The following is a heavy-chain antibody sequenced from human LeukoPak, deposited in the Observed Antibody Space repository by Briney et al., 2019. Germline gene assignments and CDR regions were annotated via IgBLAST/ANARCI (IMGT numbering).Heavy chain of an antibody. J-gene: IGHJ4*02. CDR3: ARASEGIGYFDT. CDR1: GASFSNDY. D-gene: IGHD3-3*01. Sequence: ETLSLTCTVSGASFSNDYWSWVRQAPGKGLEWIGYVYHNGRTNYSPSLKSRITMSIDTSQNQFSLKLTSVTAADTAVYYCARASEGIGYFDTWGRGSLVTVSS. V-gene: IGHV4-59*01. CDR2: VYHNGRT.